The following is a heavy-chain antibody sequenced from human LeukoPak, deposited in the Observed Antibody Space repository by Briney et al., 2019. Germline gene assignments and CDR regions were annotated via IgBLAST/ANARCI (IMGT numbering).Heavy chain of an antibody. J-gene: IGHJ4*02. D-gene: IGHD3-22*01. Sequence: GGSLRLSCAASGFTFSSYAMSWVRQAPGKGLEWVSAISGSGGSTYYADSVKGRFTISRDNSKNTLYLQMNSLRAEDTAVYYCAKGGGYDSSGYYYGGEAFAFDYWGQGTLVTVSS. V-gene: IGHV3-23*01. CDR3: AKGGGYDSSGYYYGGEAFAFDY. CDR1: GFTFSSYA. CDR2: ISGSGGST.